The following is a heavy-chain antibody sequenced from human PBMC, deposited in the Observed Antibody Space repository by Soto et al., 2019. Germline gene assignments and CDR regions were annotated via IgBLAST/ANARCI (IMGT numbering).Heavy chain of an antibody. D-gene: IGHD4-17*01. J-gene: IGHJ4*02. V-gene: IGHV2-5*02. Sequence: QITLKESGPTLVKPTQTLTLTCTFSGFSLSTSGVGVGWIRQPPGKALEWLALIYWDDDKRYSPPLKSRRTITEDTSKNQVILTMTNMDPVDTATYYCAHRQRTVYFDYWGQGTLVTVSS. CDR3: AHRQRTVYFDY. CDR2: IYWDDDK. CDR1: GFSLSTSGVG.